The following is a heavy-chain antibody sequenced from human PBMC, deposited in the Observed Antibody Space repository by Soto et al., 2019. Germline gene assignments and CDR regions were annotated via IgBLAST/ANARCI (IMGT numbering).Heavy chain of an antibody. J-gene: IGHJ3*02. D-gene: IGHD3-10*01. CDR1: GFSLSNARMG. Sequence: QVTLKESGPVLVKPTETLTLTCTVSGFSLSNARMGVSWIRQPPGKALEWLAHIFSYDEKSYSTSLKSRLTISKDTSKSQVVLTMTNMDPVDTATYYCARHLQNYYAALTPPAFDIWGQGTMVTVSS. CDR2: IFSYDEK. V-gene: IGHV2-26*01. CDR3: ARHLQNYYAALTPPAFDI.